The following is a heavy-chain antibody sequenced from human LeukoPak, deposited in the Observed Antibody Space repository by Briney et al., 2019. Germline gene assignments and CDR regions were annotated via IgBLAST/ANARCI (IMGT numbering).Heavy chain of an antibody. CDR3: ARSIGSGSYYNPFDY. J-gene: IGHJ4*02. V-gene: IGHV1-69*13. D-gene: IGHD3-10*01. CDR1: GGTFSSYA. CDR2: IIPIFGTA. Sequence: SVKVSCKASGGTFSSYAISWVRQAPGQGLEWMGRIIPIFGTANYAQKFQGRVTITADESTSTAYMELSSLRSEDTAVYYCARSIGSGSYYNPFDYWGQGTLVTVSS.